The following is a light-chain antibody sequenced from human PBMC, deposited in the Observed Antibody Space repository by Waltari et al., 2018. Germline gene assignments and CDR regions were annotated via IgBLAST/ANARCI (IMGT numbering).Light chain of an antibody. J-gene: IGLJ2*01. CDR2: LRSDGST. CDR1: SGHSNFA. V-gene: IGLV4-69*01. Sequence: QLVLTQSPSASASLGASVKLTCTLSSGHSNFAIAWHQQQPGKGPRYLMKLRSDGSTSKGDGIPDRFSGSSSGAERYLTISSLQSEDEADYYCQTWGTGIQVFGGGTKLTVL. CDR3: QTWGTGIQV.